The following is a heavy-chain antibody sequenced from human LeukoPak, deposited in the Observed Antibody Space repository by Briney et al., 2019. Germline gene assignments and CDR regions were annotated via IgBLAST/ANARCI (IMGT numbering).Heavy chain of an antibody. CDR1: GFTFSSYG. Sequence: PGGSLRLSCAASGFTFSSYGMHWVRQAPGKGLEWVSVIYSGGSTYYADSVKGRFTISRHNSKNTLYLQMNSLRAEDTAVYYCAGLYSSSWYFWFDPWGQGTLVTVSS. CDR2: IYSGGST. CDR3: AGLYSSSWYFWFDP. D-gene: IGHD6-13*01. J-gene: IGHJ5*02. V-gene: IGHV3-53*04.